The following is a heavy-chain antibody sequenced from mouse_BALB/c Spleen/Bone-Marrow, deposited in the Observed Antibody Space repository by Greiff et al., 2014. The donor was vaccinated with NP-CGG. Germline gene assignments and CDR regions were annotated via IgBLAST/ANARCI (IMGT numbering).Heavy chain of an antibody. CDR3: ARYDYGWYFSV. CDR2: IDPANGNT. Sequence: VQLKQSGAELVKPGASVKLSCTASGLNIKDIYMHWVKQRPEQGLEWIGRIDPANGNTKYDPKFQGKATITADTSSNTAYLQLSSLTSEDTAVYYCARYDYGWYFSVWGAGTTVTVSS. D-gene: IGHD2-4*01. V-gene: IGHV14-3*02. J-gene: IGHJ1*01. CDR1: GLNIKDIY.